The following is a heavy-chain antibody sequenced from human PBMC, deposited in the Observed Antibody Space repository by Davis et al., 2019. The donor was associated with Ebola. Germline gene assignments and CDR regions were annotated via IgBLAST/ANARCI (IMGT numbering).Heavy chain of an antibody. CDR2: IKSKTDGETT. V-gene: IGHV3-15*01. D-gene: IGHD1-26*01. CDR1: GFTFSNAW. CDR3: TTDRGSYYYYYYYGMDV. Sequence: GESLKISCAASGFTFSNAWMSWVRQAPGKGLEWVGRIKSKTDGETTDYAAPVKGRFTISRDDSKNTLYLQMNSLKTEDTAVYYCTTDRGSYYYYYYYGMDVWGQGTTVTVSS. J-gene: IGHJ6*02.